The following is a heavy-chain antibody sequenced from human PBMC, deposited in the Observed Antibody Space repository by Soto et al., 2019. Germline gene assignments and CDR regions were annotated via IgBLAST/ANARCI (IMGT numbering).Heavy chain of an antibody. CDR3: ERDEYSGWSDGFDI. D-gene: IGHD1-26*01. CDR1: GFSFGAYT. Sequence: QVQLVESGGGVVQPGMSLRLSCAASGFSFGAYTMHWVRQPPGKGLEWVAAISYDGNSEEYTYPVKGRFPGSRDNFKNHVSLQMKGLKSEDTAVYYCERDEYSGWSDGFDIWVQGTMVTVSS. CDR2: ISYDGNSE. J-gene: IGHJ3*02. V-gene: IGHV3-30-3*01.